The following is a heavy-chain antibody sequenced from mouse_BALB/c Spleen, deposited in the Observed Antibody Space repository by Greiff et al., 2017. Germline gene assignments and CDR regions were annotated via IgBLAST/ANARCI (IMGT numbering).Heavy chain of an antibody. CDR2: IYPGSGST. J-gene: IGHJ4*01. D-gene: IGHD2-14*01. CDR3: TRRGLQDRYDKVYYAMDY. CDR1: GYTFTSYW. Sequence: LQQPGSELVRPGASVKLSCKASGYTFTSYWMHWVKQRPGQGLEWIGNIYPGSGSTNYDEKFKSKATLTVDTSSSTAYMQLSSLTSEDSAVYYCTRRGLQDRYDKVYYAMDYWGQGTSVTVSS. V-gene: IGHV1S22*01.